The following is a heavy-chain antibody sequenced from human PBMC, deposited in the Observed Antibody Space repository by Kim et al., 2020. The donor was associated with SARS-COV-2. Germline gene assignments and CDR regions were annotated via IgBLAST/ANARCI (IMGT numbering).Heavy chain of an antibody. CDR1: GYSFTSYW. D-gene: IGHD3-10*01. CDR3: ARHPSYGSGRQDENWFDP. CDR2: IDPSDSYT. V-gene: IGHV5-10-1*01. Sequence: GESLKISCKGSGYSFTSYWISWVRQMPGKGLEWMGRIDPSDSYTNYSPSFQGHVTISADKSISTAYLQWSSLKASDTAMYYCARHPSYGSGRQDENWFDPWGQGTLVTVSS. J-gene: IGHJ5*02.